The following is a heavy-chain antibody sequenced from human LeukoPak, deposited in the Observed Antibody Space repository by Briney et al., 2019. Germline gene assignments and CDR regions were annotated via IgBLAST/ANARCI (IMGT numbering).Heavy chain of an antibody. CDR3: AKDHELGIYGMDV. V-gene: IGHV3-64*01. D-gene: IGHD6-13*01. J-gene: IGHJ6*02. Sequence: GGSLRLSCAASGFTFSSYAMHWVRQAPGKGLEYVSAISSNGGSTYYANSVKGRFTISRDNSKNTLYLQMGSLRAEDMAVYYCAKDHELGIYGMDVWGQGTTVTVSS. CDR1: GFTFSSYA. CDR2: ISSNGGST.